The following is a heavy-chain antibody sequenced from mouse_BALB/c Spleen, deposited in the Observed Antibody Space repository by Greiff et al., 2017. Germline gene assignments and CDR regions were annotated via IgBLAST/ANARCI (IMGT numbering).Heavy chain of an antibody. CDR1: GYTFTSYW. V-gene: IGHV1S41*01. CDR2: IDPGSGST. D-gene: IGHD2-4*01. J-gene: IGHJ1*01. CDR3: ARSGDYGSCCYFDV. Sequence: DLVKPGASVKLSCKASGYTFTSYWINWIKQRPGQGLEWIGRIDPGSGSTYYNEMFKGKATLTVDTSSSTAYIQLSSLSSEDSAVYVCARSGDYGSCCYFDVWGAGTTVTVSS.